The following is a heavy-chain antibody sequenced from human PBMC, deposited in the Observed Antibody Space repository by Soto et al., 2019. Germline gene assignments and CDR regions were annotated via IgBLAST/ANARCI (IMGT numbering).Heavy chain of an antibody. CDR2: IIPYYNTL. V-gene: IGHV1-69*01. Sequence: QAQVVQSGAEVRKPGSSVKLSCKASEGTFNSYAIAWVRQAPGQGLEWMGGIIPYYNTLNYAQKFQDRVTITVDDSTNTVYMELSSLRSDDTAVYFCASGASRWYPYCFQYWAQGALVTVSS. D-gene: IGHD6-13*01. CDR3: ASGASRWYPYCFQY. J-gene: IGHJ4*02. CDR1: EGTFNSYA.